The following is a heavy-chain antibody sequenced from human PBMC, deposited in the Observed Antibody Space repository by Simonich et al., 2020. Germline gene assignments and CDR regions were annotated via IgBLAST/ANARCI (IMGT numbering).Heavy chain of an antibody. J-gene: IGHJ6*02. CDR3: ARWIAVAGTGAYGMDV. CDR2: ISSSSSYI. Sequence: EVQLVESGGGLVKPEGSLRLSCAASGFTFSSYSMNWVRQAPGKGLEWVSSISSSSSYIYYADSGKGRFTISRDNAKNSRYLQMNSLRAEDTAVDYCARWIAVAGTGAYGMDVWGQGTTVTVSS. V-gene: IGHV3-21*01. CDR1: GFTFSSYS. D-gene: IGHD6-19*01.